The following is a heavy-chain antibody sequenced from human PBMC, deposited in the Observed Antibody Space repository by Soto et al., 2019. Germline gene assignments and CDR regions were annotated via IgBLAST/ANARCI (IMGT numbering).Heavy chain of an antibody. D-gene: IGHD2-15*01. CDR1: GGSIYRSGYY. CDR3: GKVLVGATGHTDSDS. J-gene: IGHJ4*02. Sequence: SETLSLTCNFSGGSIYRSGYYWGWIRQPPGRGLEWIGNIDYNGVTYSNPSLKSRVTISRDTSKNQFSLKLTSVTAADTALYYCGKVLVGATGHTDSDSWGPGTLVTVSS. CDR2: IDYNGVT. V-gene: IGHV4-39*01.